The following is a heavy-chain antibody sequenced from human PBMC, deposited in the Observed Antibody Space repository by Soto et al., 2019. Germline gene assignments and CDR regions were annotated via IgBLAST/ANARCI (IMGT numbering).Heavy chain of an antibody. CDR2: ISAYNGNT. CDR3: ARVTLYCSGGSCYSFSPCYGMDV. CDR1: GYTFTSYG. V-gene: IGHV1-18*01. D-gene: IGHD2-15*01. Sequence: ASVKVSCKASGYTFTSYGISWVRQAPGQGLEWMGWISAYNGNTNYAQKLQGRVTMTTDTSTSTVSMELRSLTSDDTAVYYCARVTLYCSGGSCYSFSPCYGMDVWGQGTTVTVSS. J-gene: IGHJ6*02.